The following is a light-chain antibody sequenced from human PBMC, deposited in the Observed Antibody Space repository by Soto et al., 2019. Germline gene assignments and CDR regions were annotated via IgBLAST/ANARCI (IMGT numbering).Light chain of an antibody. J-gene: IGKJ1*01. CDR1: QSVLYNSNNKNY. CDR3: QQYYNLPWT. V-gene: IGKV4-1*01. Sequence: DIVMTQSPDSLAVSLGERATINCKSSQSVLYNSNNKNYLAWYQQKPGQPPKLLIYWASTRESGVPDRFSGSGSGTDFTLTISSLQAEDVAVYYCQQYYNLPWTFGQGTKVEVK. CDR2: WAS.